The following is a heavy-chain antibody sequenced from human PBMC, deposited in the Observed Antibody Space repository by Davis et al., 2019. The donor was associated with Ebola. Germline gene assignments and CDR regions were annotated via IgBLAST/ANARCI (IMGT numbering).Heavy chain of an antibody. J-gene: IGHJ4*02. CDR2: ISSSSSYI. Sequence: GESLKISCAASGFTFSSYSMNWVRQAPGKGLEWVSSISSSSSYIYYADSVKGRFTISRDNTKNSLYLQMNSLRAEDTAVYFCARGVAVGGFYFDYWGQGTLVTVSS. CDR3: ARGVAVGGFYFDY. CDR1: GFTFSSYS. V-gene: IGHV3-21*04. D-gene: IGHD6-19*01.